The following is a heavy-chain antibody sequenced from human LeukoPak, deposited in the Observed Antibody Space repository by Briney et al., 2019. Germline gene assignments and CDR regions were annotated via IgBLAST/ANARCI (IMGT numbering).Heavy chain of an antibody. CDR2: INHSGST. D-gene: IGHD4-23*01. Sequence: SETLSLTCAVYGGSFSGYYWSWIRQPPGKGLEWIGEINHSGSTNYNPSLKSRVTISVDTSKNLFSLKLSSVTAADTAVYYCARVAASGGLRWQTGFIWGQGTLVTVSS. CDR3: ARVAASGGLRWQTGFI. V-gene: IGHV4-34*01. CDR1: GGSFSGYY. J-gene: IGHJ4*02.